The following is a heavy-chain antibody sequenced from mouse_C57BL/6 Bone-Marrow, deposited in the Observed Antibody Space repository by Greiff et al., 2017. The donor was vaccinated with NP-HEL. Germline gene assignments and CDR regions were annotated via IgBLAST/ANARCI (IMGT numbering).Heavy chain of an antibody. Sequence: VQLQQSGAELARPGASVKLSCKASGYTFTSYGISWVKQRTGQGLEWIGEIYPGSGNTYYNEKFKGKATLTADKSSSTAYRELRSLTSEDAAGYCCARPWDFDVWGTGTTVTVTS. CDR3: ARPWDFDV. V-gene: IGHV1-81*01. CDR1: GYTFTSYG. J-gene: IGHJ1*03. CDR2: IYPGSGNT.